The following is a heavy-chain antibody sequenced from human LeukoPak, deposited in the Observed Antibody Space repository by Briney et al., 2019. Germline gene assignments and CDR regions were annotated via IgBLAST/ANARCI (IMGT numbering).Heavy chain of an antibody. CDR3: VKVARYYYGSETYYFFEH. V-gene: IGHV3-7*01. CDR2: INQDGTEK. Sequence: GGSLRLSCVASGFTFTTYWMSWVRQLPGKGLEWVANINQDGTEKYYVDSVKGRFTISRDNAKNSLDLQMNSLRVEDTGFYYCVKVARYYYGSETYYFFEHWGQGTPVTASS. J-gene: IGHJ4*02. D-gene: IGHD3-10*01. CDR1: GFTFTTYW.